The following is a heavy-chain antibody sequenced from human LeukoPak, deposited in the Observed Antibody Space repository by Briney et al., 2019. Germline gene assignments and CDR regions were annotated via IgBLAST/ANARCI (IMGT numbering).Heavy chain of an antibody. CDR3: AREPDVDTALTFDY. D-gene: IGHD5-18*01. CDR2: ISYDGSNK. V-gene: IGHV3-30*04. CDR1: GFTFSSYA. Sequence: GGSLRLSCAASGFTFSSYAMHWVRQAPGKGMEWVAVISYDGSNKYYADSVKGRFTISRDNSKNTLYLQMNSLRAEDTAVYYCAREPDVDTALTFDYWGQGTLVTVSS. J-gene: IGHJ4*02.